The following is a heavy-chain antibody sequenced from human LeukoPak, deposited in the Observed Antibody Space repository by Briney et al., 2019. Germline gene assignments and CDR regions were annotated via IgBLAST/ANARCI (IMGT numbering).Heavy chain of an antibody. CDR3: ARRGTSSSWEEPKEGSWFDP. J-gene: IGHJ5*02. CDR2: INHSGST. V-gene: IGHV4-34*01. CDR1: GGSFSGYY. Sequence: SETLSLTCAVYGGSFSGYYWSWIRQPPGKGLEWIGEINHSGSTNYNPSLKSRVTISVDTSKNQFSLKLSSVTAADTAVYCCARRGTSSSWEEPKEGSWFDPWGQGTLVTVSP. D-gene: IGHD6-13*01.